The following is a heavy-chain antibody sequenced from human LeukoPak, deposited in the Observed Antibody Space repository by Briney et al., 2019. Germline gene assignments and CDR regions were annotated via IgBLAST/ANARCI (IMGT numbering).Heavy chain of an antibody. Sequence: GGSLRLXCAASGFTFSSYSMNWVRQAPGKGLEWVSSISSSSSYVYYADSVKGRFTISRDNAKNSLYLQMNSLRAEDTAVYYCARASCSGGSCQYYFDYWGQGTLVTVSS. J-gene: IGHJ4*02. CDR2: ISSSSSYV. CDR1: GFTFSSYS. CDR3: ARASCSGGSCQYYFDY. V-gene: IGHV3-21*01. D-gene: IGHD2-15*01.